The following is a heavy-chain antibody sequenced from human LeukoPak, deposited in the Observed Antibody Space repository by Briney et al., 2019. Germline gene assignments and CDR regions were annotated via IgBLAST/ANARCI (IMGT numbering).Heavy chain of an antibody. CDR1: GFTFSSYA. J-gene: IGHJ4*02. D-gene: IGHD3-22*01. V-gene: IGHV4-39*07. CDR2: IYYSGST. Sequence: GSLRLSCAASGFTFSSYAMSWVRQPPGKGLEWMGSIYYSGSTYYNPSLKSRVTISVDTSKNQFSLKLSSVTAADTAVYYCASERLDYGYYYYWGQGTLVTVSS. CDR3: ASERLDYGYYYY.